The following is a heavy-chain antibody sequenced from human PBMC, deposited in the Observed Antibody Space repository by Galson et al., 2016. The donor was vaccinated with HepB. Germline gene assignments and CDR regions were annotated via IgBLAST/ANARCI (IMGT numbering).Heavy chain of an antibody. CDR3: ARDLGGDFWNKYYGMNNYYGMDV. V-gene: IGHV3-11*05. D-gene: IGHD3-3*01. CDR1: GFSFSDYY. Sequence: SLRLSCAASGFSFSDYYMSWIRQAPGKGLEWVSYISISSSYTNDADSVKGRFTISRDDAKNSLYLQMDSLRAEDTAVYYCARDLGGDFWNKYYGMNNYYGMDVWGQGSTVIVSS. CDR2: ISISSSYT. J-gene: IGHJ6*02.